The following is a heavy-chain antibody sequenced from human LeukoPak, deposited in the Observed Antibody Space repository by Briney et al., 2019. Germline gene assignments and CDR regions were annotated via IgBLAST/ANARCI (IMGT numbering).Heavy chain of an antibody. Sequence: SETLSLTCTVSGYSISSGYYWGWIRQPPGKGLEWIGEINHSGSTNYNPSLKSRVTISVDTSKNQFSLKLSSVTAADTAVYYCARRELRVRGVTYGRNAFDIWGQGTMVTVSS. V-gene: IGHV4-38-2*02. CDR1: GYSISSGYY. CDR2: INHSGST. J-gene: IGHJ3*02. CDR3: ARRELRVRGVTYGRNAFDI. D-gene: IGHD3-10*01.